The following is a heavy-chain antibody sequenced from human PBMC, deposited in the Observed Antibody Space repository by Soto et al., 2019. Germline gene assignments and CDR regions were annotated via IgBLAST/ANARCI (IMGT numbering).Heavy chain of an antibody. Sequence: QVQLVQSGAEVKKPGSSVKVSCKASGGTFSSYAISWVRQAPGQGLEWMGGIIPIFGTANYAQKFQGRVTITADESTSTAYMELGSLRSEGRAVYYCARGGFGIAIYRSFDYWGQGTLVTVSS. V-gene: IGHV1-69*01. D-gene: IGHD6-13*01. J-gene: IGHJ4*02. CDR2: IIPIFGTA. CDR1: GGTFSSYA. CDR3: ARGGFGIAIYRSFDY.